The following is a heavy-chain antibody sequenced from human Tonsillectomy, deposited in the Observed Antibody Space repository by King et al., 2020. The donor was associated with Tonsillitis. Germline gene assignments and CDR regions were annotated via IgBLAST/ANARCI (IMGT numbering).Heavy chain of an antibody. J-gene: IGHJ6*02. CDR2: VSSKADGGAT. CDR1: GITVTDAY. V-gene: IGHV3-15*05. D-gene: IGHD3-3*01. Sequence: VQLVESGGGLVKPGGSLRLACVVSGITVTDAYMSWVRQAPGKGLEWVGRVSSKADGGATGYAAPVKGRFSISRDGSKNRIYLQLNSLKTEDTAVYYCTTEKVRILEWSVRGYYGMDGWGQGTTVTVSS. CDR3: TTEKVRILEWSVRGYYGMDG.